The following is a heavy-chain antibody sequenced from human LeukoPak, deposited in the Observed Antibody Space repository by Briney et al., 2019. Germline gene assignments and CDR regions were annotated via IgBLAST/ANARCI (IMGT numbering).Heavy chain of an antibody. Sequence: GMSLRLSCSASGFTFSSYGMHWVRQAPVKVLEGVAVISDDGSNKYYADSVKGRFTISRDNSKNKMYLKMNSLRDEDTAVYSCAKGRSVTGAKASYCFDSWGQGTLVTVSS. D-gene: IGHD1-20*01. CDR3: AKGRSVTGAKASYCFDS. J-gene: IGHJ4*02. V-gene: IGHV3-30*18. CDR1: GFTFSSYG. CDR2: ISDDGSNK.